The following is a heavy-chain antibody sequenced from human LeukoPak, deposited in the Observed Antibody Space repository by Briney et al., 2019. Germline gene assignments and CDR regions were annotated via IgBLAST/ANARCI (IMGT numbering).Heavy chain of an antibody. CDR1: GYTFTSYY. V-gene: IGHV1-46*01. J-gene: IGHJ3*02. CDR2: INPSGGST. D-gene: IGHD4-17*01. Sequence: ASVKVSCKETGYTFTSYYMHWVRQAPGQGLEWMGIINPSGGSTSYAQKFQGRVTMTRDTSTSTVYMELSSLRSEDTAVYYCARASSGDYSLLHDAFDIWGQGTMVTVSS. CDR3: ARASSGDYSLLHDAFDI.